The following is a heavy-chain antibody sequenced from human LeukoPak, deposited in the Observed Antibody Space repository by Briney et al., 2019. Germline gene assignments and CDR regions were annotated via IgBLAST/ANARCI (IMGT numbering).Heavy chain of an antibody. Sequence: SETLSLTCSVSGGSISGYYWSWIQQPPGKGLEWIGDMNYSGSTNYNPSLKSRVTISVDTSKKQISLKLNSVTAADTAVYYCARGTVFGVATNWFDPWGQGTLVTVSS. CDR1: GGSISGYY. D-gene: IGHD3-3*01. CDR3: ARGTVFGVATNWFDP. J-gene: IGHJ5*02. V-gene: IGHV4-59*01. CDR2: MNYSGST.